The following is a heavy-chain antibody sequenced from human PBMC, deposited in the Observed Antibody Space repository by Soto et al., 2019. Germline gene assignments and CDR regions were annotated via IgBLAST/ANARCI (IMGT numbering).Heavy chain of an antibody. J-gene: IGHJ1*01. CDR2: ISYDGSNK. CDR3: ARAYYYDGSGYQGGLAY. V-gene: IGHV3-30-3*01. CDR1: GFTFSSYA. Sequence: QVQLVESGGGVVQPGRSLRLSCAASGFTFSSYAMHWVRQAPGKGLEWVAVISYDGSNKYYADSVKGRFTISRDNSRNSRYLEMISRRADDTAVYYCARAYYYDGSGYQGGLAYWGQCTLVTVS. D-gene: IGHD3-22*01.